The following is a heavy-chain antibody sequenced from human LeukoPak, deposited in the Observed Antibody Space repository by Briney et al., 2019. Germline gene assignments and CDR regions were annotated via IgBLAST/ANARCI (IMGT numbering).Heavy chain of an antibody. V-gene: IGHV3-23*01. CDR3: AKCGAVAGIPYYYMDV. D-gene: IGHD6-19*01. J-gene: IGHJ6*03. CDR1: GFTFSSYA. CDR2: ISGSGGST. Sequence: PGGSLRLSCAASGFTFSSYAMSWVRQAPGKGLEWVSAISGSGGSTYYADSVKGRFTISRDNSKNTLHLQMNSLRAEDTAVYYCAKCGAVAGIPYYYMDVWGKGTTVTVSS.